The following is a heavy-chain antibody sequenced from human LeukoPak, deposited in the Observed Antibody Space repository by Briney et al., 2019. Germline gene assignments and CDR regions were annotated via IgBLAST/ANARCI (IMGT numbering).Heavy chain of an antibody. Sequence: ASVNVSCKASGYTFTSYGISWVRQAPGQGLEWMGWISAYNGNTNYAQKLQGRVTMTTDTSTSTAYMELRSLRSDDTAVYYCAKRGLVGPTTPGWFDSWGQGTLVTVSS. V-gene: IGHV1-18*01. CDR2: ISAYNGNT. J-gene: IGHJ5*01. CDR3: AKRGLVGPTTPGWFDS. D-gene: IGHD1-26*01. CDR1: GYTFTSYG.